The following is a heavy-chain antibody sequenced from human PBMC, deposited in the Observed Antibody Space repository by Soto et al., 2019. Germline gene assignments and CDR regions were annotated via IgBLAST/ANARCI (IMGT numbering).Heavy chain of an antibody. V-gene: IGHV4-59*01. Sequence: QVQLQESGPGLVKPSETLSLTCTVSGGSISTYFWNWLRQPPGKGLEWIAYISDSGRILYNPSLKSRVTLSLDASKHQFSLRLRSVTAAATAVYYCARDRMAADDTEVAFDFWGQGTMVTVSS. J-gene: IGHJ3*01. CDR3: ARDRMAADDTEVAFDF. CDR2: ISDSGRI. CDR1: GGSISTYF. D-gene: IGHD6-13*01.